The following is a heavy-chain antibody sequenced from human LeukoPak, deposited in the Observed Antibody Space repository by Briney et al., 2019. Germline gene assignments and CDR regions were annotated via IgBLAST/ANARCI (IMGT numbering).Heavy chain of an antibody. Sequence: PSETLSLTCTVSGGSISSYYWSWIRQPAGKGLKWIGRIYTSGSTNYNASLKSRVSMSVDTSKNQFSLKLSSVTAADTAVFYCARENSGSYREFDYWGQGTLVIVSS. D-gene: IGHD1-26*01. CDR1: GGSISSYY. CDR2: IYTSGST. V-gene: IGHV4-4*07. CDR3: ARENSGSYREFDY. J-gene: IGHJ4*02.